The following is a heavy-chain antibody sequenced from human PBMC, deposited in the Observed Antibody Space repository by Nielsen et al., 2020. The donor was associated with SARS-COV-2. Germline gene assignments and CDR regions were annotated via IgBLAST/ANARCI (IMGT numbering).Heavy chain of an antibody. J-gene: IGHJ5*02. V-gene: IGHV1-24*01. D-gene: IGHD6-13*01. CDR1: GYTLTELS. Sequence: ASVKVSCKVSGYTLTELSMHWVRQAPGKGLEWMGGFDPEDGETIYAQKFQGRVTMTEDTSTDTAYMELSSLRSEDTAVYYCATGAAAGTQNWFDPWGQRTLVTVSS. CDR3: ATGAAAGTQNWFDP. CDR2: FDPEDGET.